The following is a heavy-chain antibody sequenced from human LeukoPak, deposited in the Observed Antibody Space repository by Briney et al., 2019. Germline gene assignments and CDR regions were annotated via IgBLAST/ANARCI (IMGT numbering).Heavy chain of an antibody. J-gene: IGHJ4*02. CDR2: ISYDGSNK. V-gene: IGHV3-30-3*01. CDR3: ARATVTTPDY. CDR1: GCAFSSYA. Sequence: GGSLRLSCAASGCAFSSYAMHWVRQAPGKGLEWVAVISYDGSNKYCADSVKGRFTISRDNSKNTLYLQMNSLRAEDTAVYYCARATVTTPDYWGQGTLVTVFS. D-gene: IGHD4-17*01.